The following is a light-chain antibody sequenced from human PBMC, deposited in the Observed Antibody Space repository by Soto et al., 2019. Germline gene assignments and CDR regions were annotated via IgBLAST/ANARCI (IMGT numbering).Light chain of an antibody. CDR1: HSFSTN. Sequence: EIVMTQSPATLAVSPGERATRSCRASHSFSTNLAWYQHKPGQGPRLLVYGASTRATGVPPRFSGSGSGTEFTLTISSLQSEDFAVYYCQQYNNWPLITFGQGTRLEIK. CDR3: QQYNNWPLIT. CDR2: GAS. J-gene: IGKJ5*01. V-gene: IGKV3-15*01.